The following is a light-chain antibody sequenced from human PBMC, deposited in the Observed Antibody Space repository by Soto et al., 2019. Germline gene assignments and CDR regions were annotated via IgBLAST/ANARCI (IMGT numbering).Light chain of an antibody. Sequence: EIVLTQSPGTLSLSPGERATLSCRASQSVSSYYLAWYQQKPGQAPRLLIHGASNRATGVPDRFSGSGSGTDFTLTISGLEPEDFAVYYCQQYGSSRPWAFGQGTKVEI. V-gene: IGKV3-20*01. CDR3: QQYGSSRPWA. CDR1: QSVSSYY. J-gene: IGKJ1*01. CDR2: GAS.